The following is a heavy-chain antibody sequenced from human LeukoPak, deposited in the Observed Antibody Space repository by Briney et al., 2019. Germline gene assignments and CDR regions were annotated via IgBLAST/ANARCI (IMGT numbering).Heavy chain of an antibody. CDR3: ARGRWYGDYVEEGGLSTGYDY. D-gene: IGHD4-17*01. Sequence: SETLSLTCTVSGGSISSSSYYWGWIRQPPGKGLEWIGEINHSGSTNYNPSLKSRVTISVDTSKNQFSLKLISVTAADTAVYYCARGRWYGDYVEEGGLSTGYDYWGQGTLVTVSS. V-gene: IGHV4-39*07. CDR2: INHSGST. CDR1: GGSISSSSYY. J-gene: IGHJ4*02.